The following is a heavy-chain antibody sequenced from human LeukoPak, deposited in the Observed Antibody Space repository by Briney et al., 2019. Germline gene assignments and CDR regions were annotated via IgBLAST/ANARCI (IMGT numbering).Heavy chain of an antibody. Sequence: ASVKVSCKASGYTFTSYDINWVRQATGQGLEWMGWMNPNSGNTGYAQKFQGRVTMTRNTSISTAYMELSSLRSEDTAVYYCARDETYYYYYGMDVWGQGTTITVSS. CDR1: GYTFTSYD. CDR2: MNPNSGNT. CDR3: ARDETYYYYYGMDV. J-gene: IGHJ6*02. V-gene: IGHV1-8*01.